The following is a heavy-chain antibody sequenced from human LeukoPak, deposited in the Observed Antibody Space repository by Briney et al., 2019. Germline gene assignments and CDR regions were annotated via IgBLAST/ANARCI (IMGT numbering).Heavy chain of an antibody. V-gene: IGHV3-48*03. D-gene: IGHD3-10*02. CDR2: ISSSGSTI. J-gene: IGHJ6*04. CDR1: GFTFSSYE. CDR3: AELGITMIGGV. Sequence: QPGGSLRLSCAASGFTFSSYEMNWVPQAPGKGLERVSSISSSGSTIYYADSVQGRFTISRDNAKYSLYLQMDSLRAEDTAVYYCAELGITMIGGVWGKGTTVTISS.